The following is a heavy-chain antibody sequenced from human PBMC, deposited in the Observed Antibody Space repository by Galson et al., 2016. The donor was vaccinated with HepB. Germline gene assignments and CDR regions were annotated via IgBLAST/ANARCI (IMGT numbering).Heavy chain of an antibody. J-gene: IGHJ4*02. CDR2: GHYSGST. D-gene: IGHD3-22*01. Sequence: SETLSLTCTVSGDSISGTSYYWAWIRQPPGKGPEWIGSGHYSGSTYYKPSLKSRVTISVDTSKNQFSLRLSSVTAADTAVYYCARRHSDYSYDSSNYHGPYYFDYWGRGTLVTVSS. CDR3: ARRHSDYSYDSSNYHGPYYFDY. V-gene: IGHV4-39*01. CDR1: GDSISGTSYY.